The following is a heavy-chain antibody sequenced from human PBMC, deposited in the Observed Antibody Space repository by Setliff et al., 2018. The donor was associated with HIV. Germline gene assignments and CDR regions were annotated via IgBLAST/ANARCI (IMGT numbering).Heavy chain of an antibody. J-gene: IGHJ5*02. D-gene: IGHD3-16*01. CDR2: IHTTGST. V-gene: IGHV4-61*09. CDR3: AKRTFGSGRLDP. CDR1: GDSISSGSYY. Sequence: SETLSLTCSVSGDSISSGSYYWSWIRLPAGKGLEWIGQIHTTGSTNYNPSLKSRVTISMDTSKNQFSLNPNSVTATDTAGYYCAKRTFGSGRLDPWGQGTLVTVSS.